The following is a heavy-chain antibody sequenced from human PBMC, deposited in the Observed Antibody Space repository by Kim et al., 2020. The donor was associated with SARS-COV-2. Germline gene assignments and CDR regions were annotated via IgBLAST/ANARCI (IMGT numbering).Heavy chain of an antibody. CDR2: INHSGTT. J-gene: IGHJ6*02. Sequence: SETLSLTCAVYGGSFSDYTWTWIRQPPGRGLEWIGEINHSGTTNLSPSLKSRLTISIDTSKSQFSLTLHSMTAPDAAVYYCARGGAGGVPSPVLGLGPYSPFDAMDVGGRGTPVAVP. CDR1: GGSFSDYT. D-gene: IGHD2-8*02. CDR3: ARGGAGGVPSPVLGLGPYSPFDAMDV. V-gene: IGHV4-34*01.